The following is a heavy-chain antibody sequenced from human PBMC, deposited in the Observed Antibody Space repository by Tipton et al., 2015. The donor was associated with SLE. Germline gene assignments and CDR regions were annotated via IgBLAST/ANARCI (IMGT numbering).Heavy chain of an antibody. J-gene: IGHJ3*02. CDR2: ISFDGSNN. CDR3: ARGDFVGASFIDAFDI. V-gene: IGHV3-30*04. CDR1: GFTFSSYA. Sequence: SLRLSCAASGFTFSSYAMHWVRQAPGKGLEWVAVISFDGSNNYYADSVKGRFTISRDNSKNTLYLQMNSLRAEDTALYYCARGDFVGASFIDAFDIWGQGTMVTVSS. D-gene: IGHD1-26*01.